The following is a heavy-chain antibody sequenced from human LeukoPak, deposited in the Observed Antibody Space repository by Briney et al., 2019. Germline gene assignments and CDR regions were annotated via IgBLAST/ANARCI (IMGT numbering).Heavy chain of an antibody. Sequence: PGGSLRLSCAASGFTFSSYGMHWVRQAPGKGLEWVAFIRYDGSNKYYADSVKGRFTISRDNSKNTLYLQMNSLRAEDTAVYYCARSGLAYCGGDCPANPRYWGQGTLVTVFS. CDR3: ARSGLAYCGGDCPANPRY. V-gene: IGHV3-30*02. CDR2: IRYDGSNK. CDR1: GFTFSSYG. J-gene: IGHJ4*02. D-gene: IGHD2-21*02.